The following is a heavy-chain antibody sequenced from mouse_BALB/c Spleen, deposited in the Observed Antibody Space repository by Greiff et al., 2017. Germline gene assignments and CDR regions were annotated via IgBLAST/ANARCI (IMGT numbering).Heavy chain of an antibody. CDR1: GFTFTDYY. V-gene: IGHV7-3*02. D-gene: IGHD1-1*01. Sequence: EVHLVESGGGLVQPGGSLRLSCATSGFTFTDYYMSWVRQPPGKALEWLGFIRNKANGYTTEYSASVKGRFSISRDNSQSILYLQMNTLRAEDSATYYCAREHYVGGFDYWGQGTTLTVSS. CDR2: IRNKANGYTT. J-gene: IGHJ2*01. CDR3: AREHYVGGFDY.